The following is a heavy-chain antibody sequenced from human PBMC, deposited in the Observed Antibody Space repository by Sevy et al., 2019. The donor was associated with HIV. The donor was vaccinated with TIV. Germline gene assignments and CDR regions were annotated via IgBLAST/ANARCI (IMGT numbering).Heavy chain of an antibody. CDR2: IRGRGYLT. CDR3: AKEGGGYYYDSSGLFDY. D-gene: IGHD3-22*01. CDR1: GFSFISYA. J-gene: IGHJ4*02. V-gene: IGHV3-23*01. Sequence: GGSLRLSCAASGFSFISYAMNWVRQAPGKGLEWVSAIRGRGYLTYYTDSVKGRFTISRDNSKNTLYLQMNSLRAEDTAVYYCAKEGGGYYYDSSGLFDYWGQGTLVTVSS.